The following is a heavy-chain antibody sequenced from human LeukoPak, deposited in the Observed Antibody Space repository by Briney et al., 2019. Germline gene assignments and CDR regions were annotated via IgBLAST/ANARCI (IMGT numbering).Heavy chain of an antibody. D-gene: IGHD3-3*01. J-gene: IGHJ5*02. CDR2: INPSGGTT. CDR3: ARSPRGDFWSGPYNWFDP. Sequence: GASVKISCKASGYTFTINYLHWVRQAPGQGLEWMGIINPSGGTTIYAQKFQGRVTVTRDTSRSTGYMELSSLRSEDTAVYYCARSPRGDFWSGPYNWFDPWGQGTLVTVSS. V-gene: IGHV1-46*01. CDR1: GYTFTINY.